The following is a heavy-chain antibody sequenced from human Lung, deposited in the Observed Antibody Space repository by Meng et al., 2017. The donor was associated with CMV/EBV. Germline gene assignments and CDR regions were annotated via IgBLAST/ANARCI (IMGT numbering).Heavy chain of an antibody. CDR1: GYTFTGYY. CDR3: ARGVGYCSSTSRQVWFDP. V-gene: IGHV1-2*02. CDR2: INPDRGGT. J-gene: IGHJ5*02. Sequence: ASVXVSXLASGYTFTGYYMHWVRQAPGQGLEWMGWINPDRGGTNYAQKFQGRFTMTRDTSISTEYMALSRLTSDDTAVYYCARGVGYCSSTSRQVWFDPWGQGTLVTVSS. D-gene: IGHD2-2*01.